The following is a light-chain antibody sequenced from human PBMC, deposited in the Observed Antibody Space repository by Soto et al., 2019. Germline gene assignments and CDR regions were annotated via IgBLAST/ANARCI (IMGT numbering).Light chain of an antibody. CDR3: AAWDDTLNGPV. CDR1: SSNIGTNT. J-gene: IGLJ3*02. V-gene: IGLV1-44*01. Sequence: QAVVTQPPSASGTPGQRVTISCSGSSSNIGTNTVNWYQQLPGTAPKLLIYTNNQRPSGIPDRFSGSKSGSSASLAISGLQSEDEGDYHCAAWDDTLNGPVFGGGTKLTVL. CDR2: TNN.